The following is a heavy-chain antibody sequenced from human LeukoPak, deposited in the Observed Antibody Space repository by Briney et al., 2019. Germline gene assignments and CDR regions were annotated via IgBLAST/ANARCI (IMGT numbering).Heavy chain of an antibody. V-gene: IGHV1-46*01. D-gene: IGHD6-19*01. CDR1: GYTFTSYH. CDR3: ASYLSGWPMKY. CDR2: INPSGGST. J-gene: IGHJ4*02. Sequence: ASVKVSCKASGYTFTSYHMYWVRQAPGQGPEWMGIINPSGGSTSYAQKFQGRVTMTRDMSTSTVYMELSSLRSEDTAVYYCASYLSGWPMKYWGQGTLVTVSS.